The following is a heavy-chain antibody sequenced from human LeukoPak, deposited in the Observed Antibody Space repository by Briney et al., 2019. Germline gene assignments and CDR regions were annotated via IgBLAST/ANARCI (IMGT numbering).Heavy chain of an antibody. J-gene: IGHJ4*02. CDR1: GGSISSYY. D-gene: IGHD2-2*01. V-gene: IGHV4-59*08. CDR3: ARHDCSSTSCYPKDYYFDY. Sequence: SETLSLTCTVSGGSISSYYWSWIRQPPGKGLEWIGYIYYSGSTNYKPSLKSRVTISVDTSKNQFSLKLSSVTAADTAVYYCARHDCSSTSCYPKDYYFDYWGQGTLVTVSS. CDR2: IYYSGST.